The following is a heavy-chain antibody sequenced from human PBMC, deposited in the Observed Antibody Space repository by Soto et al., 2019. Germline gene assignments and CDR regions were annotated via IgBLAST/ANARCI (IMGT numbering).Heavy chain of an antibody. V-gene: IGHV1-18*01. CDR2: VTAYNDKV. J-gene: IGHJ1*01. Sequence: QVELVQSGGEVKKPGASVKVSCKVSGFKFTSYGINWVRQAPGQGLEWVGWVTAYNDKVKYAEKFQGRVTSTANTAGSTAYLDLTRLSAATTAVYYCATSDFRSGYTQH. CDR1: GFKFTSYG. CDR3: ATSDFRSGYTQH. D-gene: IGHD3-3*01.